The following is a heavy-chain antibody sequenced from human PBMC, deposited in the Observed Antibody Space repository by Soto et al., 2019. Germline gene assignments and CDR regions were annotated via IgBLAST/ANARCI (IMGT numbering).Heavy chain of an antibody. CDR2: IYSDADK. V-gene: IGHV2-5*02. CDR3: AHCLSNFRFFDY. D-gene: IGHD4-4*01. CDR1: GFSLTASAVG. Sequence: QITLKESGPTLVKPTETLTLTCSFSGFSLTASAVGVGWIRQPPGKALEWLALIYSDADKRSSPSLKNRVTITKDTSKNHVVLTLTNIDPVDTGTYYCAHCLSNFRFFDYWGQGILVTVSS. J-gene: IGHJ4*02.